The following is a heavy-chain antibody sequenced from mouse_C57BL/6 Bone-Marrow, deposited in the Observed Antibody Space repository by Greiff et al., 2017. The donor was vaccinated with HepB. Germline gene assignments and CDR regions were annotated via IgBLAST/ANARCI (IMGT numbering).Heavy chain of an antibody. CDR3: ARTIYYDYGGYYYAMDY. CDR1: GYTFTSYW. CDR2: IDPSDSYT. J-gene: IGHJ4*01. Sequence: QVQLQQPGAELVKPGASVKLSCKASGYTFTSYWMQWVKQRPGQGLEWIGEIDPSDSYTNYNQKFKGQATLTVDTSSSTAYMQLSNLTSEDSAVYYCARTIYYDYGGYYYAMDYWGQGTSVTVSS. D-gene: IGHD2-4*01. V-gene: IGHV1-50*01.